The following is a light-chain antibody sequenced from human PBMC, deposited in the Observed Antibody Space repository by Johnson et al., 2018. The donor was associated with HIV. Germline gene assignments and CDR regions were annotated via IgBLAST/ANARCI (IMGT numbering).Light chain of an antibody. Sequence: QSVLTQPPSVSAAPGQKVTISCSGSSCDIGNNYVSWHQQLPGTAPKLLIYDNNNRSSGIPDRISGSKSGTSATLGITRLQTGDEADYYCGTWDSSLGKVLGTGTKVTVL. J-gene: IGLJ1*01. CDR2: DNN. V-gene: IGLV1-51*01. CDR3: GTWDSSLGKV. CDR1: SCDIGNNY.